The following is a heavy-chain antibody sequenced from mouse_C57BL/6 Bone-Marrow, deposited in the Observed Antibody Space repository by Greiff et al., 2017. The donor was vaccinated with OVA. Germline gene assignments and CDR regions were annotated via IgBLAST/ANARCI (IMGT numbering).Heavy chain of an antibody. V-gene: IGHV8-8*01. D-gene: IGHD1-1*01. Sequence: QVTLKVSGPGILQPSQTLSLTCSFSGFSLSTFGMGVGWIRQPSGQGLEWLAHIWWDDDKYYNPALKSRLTISKETSKNQVFLKIANVDTADTATYYCARIGYYGSNAMDYWGQGTSVTVSS. CDR3: ARIGYYGSNAMDY. CDR2: IWWDDDK. CDR1: GFSLSTFGMG. J-gene: IGHJ4*01.